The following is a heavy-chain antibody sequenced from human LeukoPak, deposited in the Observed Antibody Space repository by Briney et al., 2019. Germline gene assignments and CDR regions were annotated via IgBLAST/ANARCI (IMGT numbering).Heavy chain of an antibody. Sequence: ASVKVSCKASGYTFTGYYMHWVRQAPGQGLEWMGWINPNSGGTDYAQKFQGRVTMTRDTSISTAYMELSRLRSDDTAVYYCASGAVLRYFDWAYYYYMDVWGKGTTVTVSS. V-gene: IGHV1-2*02. CDR1: GYTFTGYY. J-gene: IGHJ6*03. CDR2: INPNSGGT. CDR3: ASGAVLRYFDWAYYYYMDV. D-gene: IGHD3-9*01.